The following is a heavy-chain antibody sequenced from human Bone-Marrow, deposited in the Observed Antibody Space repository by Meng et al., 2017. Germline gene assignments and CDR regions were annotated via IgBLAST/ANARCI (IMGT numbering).Heavy chain of an antibody. J-gene: IGHJ3*02. Sequence: LRLSCTVSGGSISSGSYYWSWIRQPAGKGLEWIGRIYTSGSTNYNPSLKSRVTISVDTSKNQFSLKLSSVTAADTAVYYCARDLTYSSGWQDAFDIWGQGTMVTVSS. D-gene: IGHD6-19*01. CDR2: IYTSGST. CDR3: ARDLTYSSGWQDAFDI. V-gene: IGHV4-61*02. CDR1: GGSISSGSYY.